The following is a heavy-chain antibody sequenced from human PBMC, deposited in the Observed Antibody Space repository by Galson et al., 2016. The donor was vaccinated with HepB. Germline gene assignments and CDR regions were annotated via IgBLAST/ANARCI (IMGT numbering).Heavy chain of an antibody. Sequence: SVKVSCKASGYRFFTYGISWVRQAPGQGLEWLGWISANSGNTIYAQKFQDRVTMTRNTSASTLYMDLRSLRSDDTAVYYCARDVQFRFDYWGQGTVVTVSS. J-gene: IGHJ4*02. V-gene: IGHV1-18*04. CDR3: ARDVQFRFDY. CDR1: GYRFFTYG. CDR2: ISANSGNT. D-gene: IGHD4-11*01.